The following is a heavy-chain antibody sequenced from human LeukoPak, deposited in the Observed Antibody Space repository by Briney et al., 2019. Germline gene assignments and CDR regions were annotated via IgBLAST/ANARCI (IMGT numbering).Heavy chain of an antibody. CDR3: ARDIAVAGTYYYYGMDV. CDR1: GFTFSSYA. CDR2: ISYDGSNK. Sequence: GGSLRLSCAASGFTFSSYAMYWVRQAPGKGLEWVAVISYDGSNKYYADSVKGRFTISRDNSKNTLYLQMNSLRAEDTAVYYCARDIAVAGTYYYYGMDVWGQGTTVTVSS. J-gene: IGHJ6*02. V-gene: IGHV3-30-3*01. D-gene: IGHD6-19*01.